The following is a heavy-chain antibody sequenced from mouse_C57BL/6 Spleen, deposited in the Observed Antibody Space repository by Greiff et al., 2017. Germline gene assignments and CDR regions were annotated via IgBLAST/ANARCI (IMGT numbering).Heavy chain of an antibody. V-gene: IGHV2-2*01. Sequence: QVQLQQSGPGLVQPSQSLSITCTVSGFSLTSYGVHWVRQSPGKGLEWLGVIWSGGSTDYNAAFISRLSISKDNAKSQVFFKMNSLQADDTAIYYCARNGDDGYWGYFDVWGTGTTVTVSS. D-gene: IGHD2-3*01. J-gene: IGHJ1*03. CDR2: IWSGGST. CDR1: GFSLTSYG. CDR3: ARNGDDGYWGYFDV.